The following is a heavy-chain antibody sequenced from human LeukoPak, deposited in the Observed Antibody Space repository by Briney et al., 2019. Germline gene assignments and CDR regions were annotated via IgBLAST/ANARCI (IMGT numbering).Heavy chain of an antibody. V-gene: IGHV4-59*02. CDR2: IHYSGNI. CDR1: GCSVSSYY. D-gene: IGHD3-16*01. Sequence: SETLSLTCTVSGCSVSSYYWSWIRQPPGKGLEWIGHIHYSGNINYNPSLKSRVTMSLDTSENHSSLKVNSVTAADTAVYYCARHAGNYGGAFDIWGQGTTVTVSS. J-gene: IGHJ3*02. CDR3: ARHAGNYGGAFDI.